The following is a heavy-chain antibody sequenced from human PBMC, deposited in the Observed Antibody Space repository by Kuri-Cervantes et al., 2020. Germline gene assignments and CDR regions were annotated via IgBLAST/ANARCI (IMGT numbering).Heavy chain of an antibody. CDR1: GGSINSGDYY. Sequence: SETLSLTCTVSGGSINSGDYYWSWIRQPPGKGLEWIGYIYYTGSTYYNPSLKSRVTYYNPSLKSRVSISVDTSKNQFSLNLSSVTAADTAVYYCARYPDIAAAGGLVDYWGQGTLVTVSS. CDR3: ARYPDIAAAGGLVDY. J-gene: IGHJ4*02. D-gene: IGHD6-13*01. V-gene: IGHV4-30-4*01. CDR2: IYYTGST.